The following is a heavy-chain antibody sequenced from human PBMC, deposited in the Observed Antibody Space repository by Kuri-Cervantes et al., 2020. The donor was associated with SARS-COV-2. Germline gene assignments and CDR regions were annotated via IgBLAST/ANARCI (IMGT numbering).Heavy chain of an antibody. Sequence: SETLSLTCAVYGGSVSGYYWSWIRQPPGKGLEWIGEIHHAVGTFYTPSLRSRATIFLDTSKNQFSLKLRSVTVADTAMYYCARGVGGGETFDFWGQGTLVTVSS. V-gene: IGHV4-34*01. CDR3: ARGVGGGETFDF. D-gene: IGHD3-16*01. CDR2: IHHAVGT. CDR1: GGSVSGYY. J-gene: IGHJ4*02.